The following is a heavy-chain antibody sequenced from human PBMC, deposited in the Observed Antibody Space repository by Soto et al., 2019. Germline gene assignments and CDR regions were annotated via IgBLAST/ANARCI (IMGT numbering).Heavy chain of an antibody. J-gene: IGHJ4*02. Sequence: PSETLSLTCTVSGSSINSSGYYWGWIRQPPGTGLEWIGSMFYGVSTYYNPSLKSRVTVSVDTSKNQFSLNLRSVTAADTAVYYCARLPSRHLVDYWGQGTLVTVSS. CDR2: MFYGVST. CDR1: GSSINSSGYY. V-gene: IGHV4-39*01. D-gene: IGHD3-16*01. CDR3: ARLPSRHLVDY.